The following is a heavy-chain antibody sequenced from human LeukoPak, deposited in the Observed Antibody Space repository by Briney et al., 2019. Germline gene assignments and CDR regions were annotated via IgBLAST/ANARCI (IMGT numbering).Heavy chain of an antibody. D-gene: IGHD5-18*01. CDR3: AKDNHEDTAMVKDYGMDV. V-gene: IGHV3-30*18. Sequence: PGGSLRLSCAASGFTLSSYGMHWVRQAPGKGLEWVAVISYDGSNKDYADSVKGRFTTSRDNSKNTLYLQMNSLRAEDTAVYYCAKDNHEDTAMVKDYGMDVWGQGTTVTVSS. J-gene: IGHJ6*02. CDR2: ISYDGSNK. CDR1: GFTLSSYG.